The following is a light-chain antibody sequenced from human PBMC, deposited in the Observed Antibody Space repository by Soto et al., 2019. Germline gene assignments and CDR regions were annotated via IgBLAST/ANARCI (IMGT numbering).Light chain of an antibody. CDR2: DVS. CDR1: SSDVGAYNY. V-gene: IGLV2-11*01. Sequence: QSALTQPRSVSGSPGQSVTISCTGTSSDVGAYNYVSWYQQHPGKAPKFLIYDVSKRPSGVPDRFSGSKSDNTASLTISGLQAEDEADYYCCSYAGTYSYVFGTGTKV. CDR3: CSYAGTYSYV. J-gene: IGLJ1*01.